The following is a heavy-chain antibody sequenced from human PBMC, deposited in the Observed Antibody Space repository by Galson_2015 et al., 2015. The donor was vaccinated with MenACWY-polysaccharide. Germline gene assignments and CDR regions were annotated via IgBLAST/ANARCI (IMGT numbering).Heavy chain of an antibody. D-gene: IGHD2-15*01. V-gene: IGHV4-39*07. CDR3: AGVLDATDVDY. CDR2: CYSGTT. Sequence: CYSGTTYYNPSLKSRVTISVDTSKNQFSLKLRSVTAADTAVYYCAGVLDATDVDYWGQGTLVTVSS. J-gene: IGHJ4*02.